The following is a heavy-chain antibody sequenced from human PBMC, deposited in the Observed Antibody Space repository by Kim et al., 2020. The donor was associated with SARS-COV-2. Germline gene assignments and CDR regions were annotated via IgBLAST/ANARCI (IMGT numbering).Heavy chain of an antibody. V-gene: IGHV3-72*01. J-gene: IGHJ3*02. D-gene: IGHD3-10*01. CDR1: GFTFSDHY. CDR3: ARVDYYGSGSIAAFDI. CDR2: TRNKANSYTT. Sequence: GGSLRLSCAASGFTFSDHYMDWVRQAPGKGLEWVGRTRNKANSYTTEYAASVKGRFTISRDDSKNSLYLQMNSLKTEDTAVYYCARVDYYGSGSIAAFDIWGQGTMVTVSS.